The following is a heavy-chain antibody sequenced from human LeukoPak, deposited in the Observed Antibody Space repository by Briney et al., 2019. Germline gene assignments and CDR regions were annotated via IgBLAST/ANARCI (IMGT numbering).Heavy chain of an antibody. V-gene: IGHV4-61*01. CDR3: ARVLATVTTGGMDV. CDR2: IYYSGST. D-gene: IGHD4-17*01. Sequence: KPSETLSLTCTVSGGSVSSGSYYWSWIRQPPGKGLEWIGYIYYSGSTNYNPSLKSRDTISVDTSKNQFSLKLSSVTAADTAVYYCARVLATVTTGGMDVWGKGTTVTVSS. CDR1: GGSVSSGSYY. J-gene: IGHJ6*03.